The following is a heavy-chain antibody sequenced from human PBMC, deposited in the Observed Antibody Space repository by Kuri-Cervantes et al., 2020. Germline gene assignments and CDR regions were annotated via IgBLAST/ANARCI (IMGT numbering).Heavy chain of an antibody. V-gene: IGHV1-3*02. CDR1: GYTFTSYA. D-gene: IGHD6-13*01. CDR3: AREGWVRYSHDYYGMDV. CDR2: SNAGNGNT. J-gene: IGHJ6*02. Sequence: ASVKVSCKASGYTFTSYAMHWVRQAPGQRLEWMGWSNAGNGNTKYSQEFQGRVTITRDTSASTAYMELSSLRSEDTAVYYCAREGWVRYSHDYYGMDVWGQGTTVTVSS.